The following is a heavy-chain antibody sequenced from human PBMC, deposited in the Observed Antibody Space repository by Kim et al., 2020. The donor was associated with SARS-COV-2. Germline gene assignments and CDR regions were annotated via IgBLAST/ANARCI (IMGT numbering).Heavy chain of an antibody. Sequence: GGSLRLSCAASGFTFSSYAMSWVRQAPGKGLEWVSAISGSGGSTYYADSVKGRFTISRDNSKNTLYLQMNSLRAEDTAVYYCAKDLAETKYYDILTGYYRGRDYYGMDVWGQGTTVTVSS. CDR1: GFTFSSYA. D-gene: IGHD3-9*01. CDR2: ISGSGGST. V-gene: IGHV3-23*01. J-gene: IGHJ6*02. CDR3: AKDLAETKYYDILTGYYRGRDYYGMDV.